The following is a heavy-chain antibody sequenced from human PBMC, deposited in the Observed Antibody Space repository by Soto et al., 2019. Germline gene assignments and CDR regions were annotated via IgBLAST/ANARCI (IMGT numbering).Heavy chain of an antibody. V-gene: IGHV3-23*01. CDR3: AKAQGYCSGGSCYYY. Sequence: GGSLRLSCAASGFTFSSYAMSWVRQAPGKGLEWVPAISGSGGSTYYAGSVKGRFTTSRDNSKNTLYLQMNSLRAEDTAVYYCAKAQGYCSGGSCYYYWGQGTLVTVSS. CDR1: GFTFSSYA. D-gene: IGHD2-15*01. CDR2: ISGSGGST. J-gene: IGHJ4*02.